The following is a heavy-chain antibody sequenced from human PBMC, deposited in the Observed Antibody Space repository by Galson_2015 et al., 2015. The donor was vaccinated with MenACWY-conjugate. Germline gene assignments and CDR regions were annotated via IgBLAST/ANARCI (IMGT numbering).Heavy chain of an antibody. D-gene: IGHD2-2*01. V-gene: IGHV4-34*01. CDR1: GGSFSGYY. CDR2: INHSGST. CDR3: ARGRGYCSSTSCPYYYYYGMDV. J-gene: IGHJ6*02. Sequence: SETLSLTCAVYGGSFSGYYWSWIRQPPGKGLEWIGEINHSGSTNYNPSLKSRVTISVDTSKNQFSLKLSSVTAADTAVYYCARGRGYCSSTSCPYYYYYGMDVWGQGTTVTVSS.